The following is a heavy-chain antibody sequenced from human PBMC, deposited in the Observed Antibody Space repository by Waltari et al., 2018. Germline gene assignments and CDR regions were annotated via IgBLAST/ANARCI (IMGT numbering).Heavy chain of an antibody. CDR2: IKQDGSDK. J-gene: IGHJ4*02. D-gene: IGHD6-19*01. V-gene: IGHV3-7*02. CDR1: GFSFSSYW. CDR3: ASVRSGWDF. Sequence: EVKLVESGGGLIQPGGSLRLACAASGFSFSSYWMSWVRQAPGKGLEWVASIKQDGSDKHYMDSVRGRFTISRDNAKKSLYLEMNRLIDDDTAVYYCASVRSGWDFWGQGTLVTVSS.